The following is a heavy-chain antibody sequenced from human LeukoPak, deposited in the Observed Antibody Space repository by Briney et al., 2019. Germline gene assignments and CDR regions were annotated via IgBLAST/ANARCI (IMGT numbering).Heavy chain of an antibody. CDR2: MSPASGNT. Sequence: ASVKISCKASGYTFTSYDLNWVRRATGQGLEWMGWMSPASGNTGYAQEFQGRVTMTRDTSVSTAYMELNSLRSEDTAVYYCARGPPNWGFDSWGQGTLVTVSS. CDR3: ARGPPNWGFDS. D-gene: IGHD7-27*01. J-gene: IGHJ4*02. V-gene: IGHV1-8*01. CDR1: GYTFTSYD.